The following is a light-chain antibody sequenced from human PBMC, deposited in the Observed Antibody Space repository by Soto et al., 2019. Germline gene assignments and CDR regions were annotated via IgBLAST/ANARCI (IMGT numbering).Light chain of an antibody. CDR3: QQYDNWPPT. Sequence: EILMTQSPPTLSVSPGERATLSCRTSQSLRSDLAWYQQKPGQAPRLIIYGASTRATDVPARFSGSGSGTEFTLTIGSLQSEDSAVYYCQQYDNWPPTFGQGTRLEIK. V-gene: IGKV3-15*01. J-gene: IGKJ5*01. CDR1: QSLRSD. CDR2: GAS.